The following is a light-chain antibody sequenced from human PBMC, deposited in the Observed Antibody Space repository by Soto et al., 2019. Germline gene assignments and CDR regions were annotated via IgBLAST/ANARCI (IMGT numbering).Light chain of an antibody. Sequence: QSALTQPRSVSGSPGQSVTISCTGTSSDLGGYNYVSWYQQHPGKAPKLMIYDVSKRPSGVPDRFSGSKSGNTASLTISGLQAEDEADYYCCSYAGSYTYVFGTGTQLTVL. J-gene: IGLJ1*01. V-gene: IGLV2-11*01. CDR2: DVS. CDR1: SSDLGGYNY. CDR3: CSYAGSYTYV.